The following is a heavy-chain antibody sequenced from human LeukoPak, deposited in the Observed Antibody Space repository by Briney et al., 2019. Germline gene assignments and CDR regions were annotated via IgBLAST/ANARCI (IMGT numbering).Heavy chain of an antibody. D-gene: IGHD3-22*01. CDR2: IIPFLGTV. J-gene: IGHJ4*02. V-gene: IGHV1-69*13. CDR1: GGTLSTYG. Sequence: SVKVSCKASGGTLSTYGISWVRQATGHGLEWMGGIIPFLGTVNYAQKFQGRVTITADEPTTTAYMELSSLRSEDTAVYYCARDFYFHDSSGYFDYWGQGTLVTVSS. CDR3: ARDFYFHDSSGYFDY.